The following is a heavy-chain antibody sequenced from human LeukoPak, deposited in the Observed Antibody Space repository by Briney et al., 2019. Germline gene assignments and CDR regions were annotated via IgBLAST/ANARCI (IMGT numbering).Heavy chain of an antibody. D-gene: IGHD6-13*01. CDR2: FYSGGST. V-gene: IGHV3-66*01. J-gene: IGHJ1*01. CDR1: GFTVSDNY. CDR3: ASSSWSSEYFHY. Sequence: GGSLRLSCAASGFTVSDNYMSWVRQAPGKGLEWVSVFYSGGSTRYADSVKGRFTIPRENSKNTLYLQLNSLRAEDTAVYFCASSSWSSEYFHYWGQGTLVTVSS.